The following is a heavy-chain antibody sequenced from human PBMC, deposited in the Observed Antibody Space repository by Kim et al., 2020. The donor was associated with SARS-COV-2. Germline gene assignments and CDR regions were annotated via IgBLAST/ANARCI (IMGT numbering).Heavy chain of an antibody. V-gene: IGHV7-4-1*02. CDR1: GYTFTSYA. CDR3: ARVDSSSWGGAYYYYYYGMDV. J-gene: IGHJ6*02. D-gene: IGHD6-6*01. Sequence: ASVKVSCKASGYTFTSYAMNWVRQAPGQGLEWMGWINTNTGNPTYAQGFTGRFVFSLDTSVSTAYLQISSLKAEDTAVYYCARVDSSSWGGAYYYYYYGMDVWGQETTVTVSS. CDR2: INTNTGNP.